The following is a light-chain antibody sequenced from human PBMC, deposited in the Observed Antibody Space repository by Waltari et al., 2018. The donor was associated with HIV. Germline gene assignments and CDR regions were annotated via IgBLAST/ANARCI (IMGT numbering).Light chain of an antibody. J-gene: IGLJ1*01. CDR1: SSDVGGYNY. CDR3: SSYTSSSLYV. CDR2: EVS. Sequence: QSALTQPASVSGSPGQSITISCTGTSSDVGGYNYVSWYQQHPGKAPKLMIYEVSNRPSGVSNCFSGSKSGHAASLTISGLQAEDDADYYCSSYTSSSLYVFGTGTKVTVL. V-gene: IGLV2-14*01.